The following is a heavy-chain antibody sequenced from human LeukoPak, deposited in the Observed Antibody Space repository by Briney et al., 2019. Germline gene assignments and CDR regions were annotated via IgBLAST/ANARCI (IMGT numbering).Heavy chain of an antibody. J-gene: IGHJ4*02. Sequence: PSETLSLTCTVSGGSISSYYWSWIWQPPGKGLEWIGYIYYSGSTNYNPSLKSRVTISVDTSKNQFSLKLSSVTAADTAVYYCARTTTGDYTFDYWGQGTLVTVSS. V-gene: IGHV4-59*01. CDR2: IYYSGST. D-gene: IGHD7-27*01. CDR3: ARTTTGDYTFDY. CDR1: GGSISSYY.